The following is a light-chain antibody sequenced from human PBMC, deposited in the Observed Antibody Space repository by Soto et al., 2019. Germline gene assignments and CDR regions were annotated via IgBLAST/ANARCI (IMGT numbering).Light chain of an antibody. Sequence: EIMMTQSPATLSVSPGERATLSCRASQSVGTTLAWYQQKPGQAPRLLIYGAFTRATGIPARFSGSGSGTDFTLTISSLQSEDFAVYYCQQYNNWPPCTFGQGTKLEIK. CDR2: GAF. CDR3: QQYNNWPPCT. CDR1: QSVGTT. J-gene: IGKJ2*02. V-gene: IGKV3-15*01.